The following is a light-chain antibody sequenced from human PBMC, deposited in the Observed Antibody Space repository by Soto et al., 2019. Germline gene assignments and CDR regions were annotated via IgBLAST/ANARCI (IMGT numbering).Light chain of an antibody. CDR1: HSIHTY. CDR3: QQHNVWPPST. V-gene: IGKV3-11*01. CDR2: DST. J-gene: IGKJ5*01. Sequence: EIVLTQSPATLSLSPGERATLSCRASHSIHTYLAWYQQKPGKHPRLLIYDSTLRATGVPARFGGSRSGTEFTLPTNSLEPEDFVVYYFQQHNVWPPSTFGQGTRLEIK.